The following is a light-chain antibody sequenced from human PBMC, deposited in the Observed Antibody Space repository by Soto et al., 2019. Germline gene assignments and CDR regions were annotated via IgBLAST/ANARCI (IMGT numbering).Light chain of an antibody. CDR1: QSVGTY. J-gene: IGKJ1*01. V-gene: IGKV3-11*01. CDR2: DAS. CDR3: HQRSNWPPWT. Sequence: EIVLTQSPATLSLSPGERATLSCGASQSVGTYLAWYQQKPGRAPRLLIYDASKRAPGIPARFSGSGSGTDFALTISSLEPEDFAVYYCHQRSNWPPWTFGQGTKV.